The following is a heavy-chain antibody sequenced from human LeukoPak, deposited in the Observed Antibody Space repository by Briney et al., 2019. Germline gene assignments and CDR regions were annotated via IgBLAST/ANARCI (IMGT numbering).Heavy chain of an antibody. V-gene: IGHV4-61*02. Sequence: SETLSLTCTVSGDSITSGSYYWSWIRQPAGKGLEWLGRIYTTGSTSYNPSLESRVTISLDMSKNQFSLKLSSVTAADTAVYYCARYVGWDWYCSSTSCPGIRFDPWGQGTLVTVSS. CDR1: GDSITSGSYY. D-gene: IGHD2-2*01. J-gene: IGHJ5*02. CDR3: ARYVGWDWYCSSTSCPGIRFDP. CDR2: IYTTGST.